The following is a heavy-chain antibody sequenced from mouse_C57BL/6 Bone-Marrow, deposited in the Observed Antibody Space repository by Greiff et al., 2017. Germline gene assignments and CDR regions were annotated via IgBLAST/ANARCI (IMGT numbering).Heavy chain of an antibody. V-gene: IGHV5-6*01. CDR3: ARHGDGYPFAY. J-gene: IGHJ3*01. CDR1: GFTFSSYG. Sequence: VQLQESGGDLVKPGGSLKLSCAASGFTFSSYGMSWVRQTPDKRLEWVATISSGGSYPYYPDSVKGRFTISRENAKKTLYLQMSSLKSEDTAMYYCARHGDGYPFAYWGQGTLVTVSA. CDR2: ISSGGSYP. D-gene: IGHD2-3*01.